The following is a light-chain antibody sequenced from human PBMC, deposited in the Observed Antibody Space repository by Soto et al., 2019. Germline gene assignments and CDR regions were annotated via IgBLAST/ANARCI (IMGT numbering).Light chain of an antibody. CDR3: RSYTSSSTLYV. CDR2: DVS. V-gene: IGLV2-14*01. Sequence: QSVLPQPASVSGSPGQSITISCTGTSSDVGGYNYVSWYQQHPGKAPKLMIYDVSNRPSGVSNRFSGSKSGNTASLTISGLQAEDEADYYCRSYTSSSTLYVFGTGTKLNVL. CDR1: SSDVGGYNY. J-gene: IGLJ1*01.